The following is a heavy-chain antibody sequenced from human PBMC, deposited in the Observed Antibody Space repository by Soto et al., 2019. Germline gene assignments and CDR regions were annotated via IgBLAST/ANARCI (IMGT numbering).Heavy chain of an antibody. CDR1: GFTFSSYW. J-gene: IGHJ6*03. Sequence: GGSLRLSCAASGFTFSSYWMSWVRQAPGKGLEWVANIKQDGSEKYYVDSVKGRFTISRDNAKNSLYLQMNSLRAEDTAVYYCARRGVDIVATGLSWGYYYYMDVWGKGTTVTVSS. CDR2: IKQDGSEK. D-gene: IGHD5-12*01. V-gene: IGHV3-7*01. CDR3: ARRGVDIVATGLSWGYYYYMDV.